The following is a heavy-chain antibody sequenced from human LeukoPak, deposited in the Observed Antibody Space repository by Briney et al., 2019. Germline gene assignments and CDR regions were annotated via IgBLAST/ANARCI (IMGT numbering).Heavy chain of an antibody. V-gene: IGHV1-2*02. CDR3: ATDYYDSSGYDPFDY. CDR2: INPNSGGT. D-gene: IGHD3-22*01. Sequence: ASVTVSCKASGYTFTGYYMHWVRQAPGQGLEWMGWINPNSGGTNYAQKFQGRVTMTRDTSISTAYMELSRLRSDDTAVYYCATDYYDSSGYDPFDYWGQGTLVTVSS. J-gene: IGHJ4*02. CDR1: GYTFTGYY.